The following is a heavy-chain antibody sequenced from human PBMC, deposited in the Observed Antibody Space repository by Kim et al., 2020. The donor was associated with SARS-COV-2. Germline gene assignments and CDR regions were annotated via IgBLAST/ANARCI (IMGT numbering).Heavy chain of an antibody. CDR3: ARDMGPPDSWFDP. J-gene: IGHJ5*02. V-gene: IGHV4-31*03. D-gene: IGHD3-10*01. CDR1: GGSINSGAYY. Sequence: SETLSLTCSVSGGSINSGAYYWSWIRQHPEQGLEWVGSIYYSGSTYYNPSLKSRLTISMDTSQNQFSLKLTSVTVTDTAVYYCARDMGPPDSWFDPWGQGTRVTVSS. CDR2: IYYSGST.